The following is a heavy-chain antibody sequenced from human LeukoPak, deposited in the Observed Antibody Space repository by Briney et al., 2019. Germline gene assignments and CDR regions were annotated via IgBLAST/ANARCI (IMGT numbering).Heavy chain of an antibody. D-gene: IGHD2-15*01. CDR3: ARDIVVVVAATLYPQDDAFDI. J-gene: IGHJ3*02. V-gene: IGHV3-11*01. Sequence: GGSLRLSCAASGFTFSDYDMTWVRQAPGRGLEWVSYITSSSSNIYYADSVKGRFTISRDNAKNSLYLQMNSLRAEDTAVYYCARDIVVVVAATLYPQDDAFDIWGQGTMVTVSS. CDR1: GFTFSDYD. CDR2: ITSSSSNI.